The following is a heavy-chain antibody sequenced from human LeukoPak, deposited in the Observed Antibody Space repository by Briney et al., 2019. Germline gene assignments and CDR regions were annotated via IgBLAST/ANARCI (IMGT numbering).Heavy chain of an antibody. Sequence: ASVKVPCKASGGTFSSYAISWVRQAPGQGLEWMGGIIPIFGTANYAQKFQGRVTITADESTSTAYMELSSLRSEDTAVYYCARGQAEPDHDYTIYDYWGQGTLVTVSS. CDR3: ARGQAEPDHDYTIYDY. J-gene: IGHJ4*02. CDR1: GGTFSSYA. V-gene: IGHV1-69*13. CDR2: IIPIFGTA. D-gene: IGHD4-11*01.